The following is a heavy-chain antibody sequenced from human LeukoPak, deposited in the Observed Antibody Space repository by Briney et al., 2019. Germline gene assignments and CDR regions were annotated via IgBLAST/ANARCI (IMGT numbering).Heavy chain of an antibody. J-gene: IGHJ4*02. D-gene: IGHD3-10*01. Sequence: GGSLRLSCAASGFIFSDYAMSWVRQAPGKGLEWVSSISGSGGTTYYSDAVKGRFTISRDNSKNTLFLQMSGLRAGDTALYSCAKDMVRGRHYYFDSWGQGTLVAVSS. CDR3: AKDMVRGRHYYFDS. V-gene: IGHV3-23*01. CDR2: ISGSGGTT. CDR1: GFIFSDYA.